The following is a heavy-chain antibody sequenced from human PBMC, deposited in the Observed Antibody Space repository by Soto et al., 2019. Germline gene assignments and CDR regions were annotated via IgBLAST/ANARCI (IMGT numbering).Heavy chain of an antibody. CDR2: ISYDGSNK. CDR1: GFTLSSYS. CDR3: ATFAVVNSFDY. J-gene: IGHJ4*02. V-gene: IGHV3-30-3*01. D-gene: IGHD2-15*01. Sequence: PGGSLRLSCAASGFTLSSYSMHWVRQAPGKGLEWVAVISYDGSNKYYADSVKGRFTISRDNSKNTLYLQMNSLRAEDTAVYYCATFAVVNSFDYWGKGTLVTVSS.